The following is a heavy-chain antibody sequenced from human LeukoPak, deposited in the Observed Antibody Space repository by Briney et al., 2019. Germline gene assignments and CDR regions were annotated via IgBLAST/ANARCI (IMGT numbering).Heavy chain of an antibody. CDR3: ARHTAFDY. Sequence: TSETLSLTCAVYGGSFSGYYWSWVRQPPGKGLGWIGEINHSGSTNYNPSLKSRVTISVDTSKNQFSLKLSSVTAADTAVYYCARHTAFDYWGQGTLVTVSS. CDR2: INHSGST. J-gene: IGHJ4*02. D-gene: IGHD5-18*01. CDR1: GGSFSGYY. V-gene: IGHV4-34*01.